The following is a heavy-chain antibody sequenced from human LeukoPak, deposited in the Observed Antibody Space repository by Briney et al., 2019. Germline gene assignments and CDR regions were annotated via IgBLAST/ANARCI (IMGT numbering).Heavy chain of an antibody. J-gene: IGHJ6*03. CDR2: IYYSGST. CDR3: ARTGVQRGYSYGALYYYMDV. V-gene: IGHV4-59*01. CDR1: GGSISSYY. D-gene: IGHD5-18*01. Sequence: SETLSLTCTVSGGSISSYYWSWIRQPPGKGLEWIGYIYYSGSTNYNPSLKSRVTISVDTSKNQFSLKLSSVTAADTAVYYCARTGVQRGYSYGALYYYMDVWGKGTTVTVSS.